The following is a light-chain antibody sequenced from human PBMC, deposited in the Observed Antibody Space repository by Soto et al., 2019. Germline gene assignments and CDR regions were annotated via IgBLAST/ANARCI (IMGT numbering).Light chain of an antibody. J-gene: IGLJ2*01. CDR1: SSDIGAYNY. V-gene: IGLV2-8*01. CDR3: NSFGGSNHVV. Sequence: QTALTQPPSASGSPGQSVTISCTGTSSDIGAYNYVSWYQQHPGKAPKLIIYEVTKRPSGVPDRFSGSKSGNTASLTVSGLQGEDEADYHCNSFGGSNHVVFGGGTKLTVL. CDR2: EVT.